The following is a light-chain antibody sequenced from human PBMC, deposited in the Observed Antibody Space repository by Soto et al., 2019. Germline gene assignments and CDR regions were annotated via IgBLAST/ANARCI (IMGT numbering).Light chain of an antibody. CDR2: TTS. J-gene: IGKJ1*01. Sequence: IQMTQFPSSLSASVGGRVTITCRASQSISYYLNWYKQKPGRAPRLLIYTTSSLQSGVPSKFSGSASGTDFTLTISSLQPEDFATYYCQQSYTTPWTFGQGTKVDIK. CDR1: QSISYY. CDR3: QQSYTTPWT. V-gene: IGKV1-39*01.